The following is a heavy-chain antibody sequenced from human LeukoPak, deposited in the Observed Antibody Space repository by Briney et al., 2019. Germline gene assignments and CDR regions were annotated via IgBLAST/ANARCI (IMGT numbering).Heavy chain of an antibody. CDR3: ASGVVRGVIV. V-gene: IGHV1-46*01. CDR1: GYTFTSYY. Sequence: ASVKVSCKASGYTFTSYYMHWVRQPPAQGQEWMGIINPSGGSRSYAHKFQGRRTMTRDMSTSTIYMELSSLRSQDTAVYYCASGVVRGVIVWGQGTMVTVSS. D-gene: IGHD3-10*01. J-gene: IGHJ3*01. CDR2: INPSGGSR.